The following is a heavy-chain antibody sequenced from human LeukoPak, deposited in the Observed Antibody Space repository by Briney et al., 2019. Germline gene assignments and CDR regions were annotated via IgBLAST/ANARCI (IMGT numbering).Heavy chain of an antibody. CDR2: ISRTGKTI. V-gene: IGHV3-11*04. Sequence: GGSLRLSCTASGFIFNDYYMSWIRQTPGKGLEWLSYISRTGKTIYYRDSVKGRFTISRDNAKNSLYLQMNSLRAEDTAVYYCARDSGSSGWTGDYWGQGTLVTVSS. J-gene: IGHJ4*02. D-gene: IGHD6-19*01. CDR1: GFIFNDYY. CDR3: ARDSGSSGWTGDY.